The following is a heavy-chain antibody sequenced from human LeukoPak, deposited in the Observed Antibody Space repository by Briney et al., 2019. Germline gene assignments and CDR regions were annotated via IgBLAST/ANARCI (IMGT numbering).Heavy chain of an antibody. Sequence: GGSLRLSCAASGFTFSNYAMSWVRQAPGKGLEWVSVTSGSGRSPYYADSVKGRFTISRDNSKNTLYLQMNSLRADDTAVYYCAKATYYYGSGASEYFDYWGLGILVTVSS. CDR3: AKATYYYGSGASEYFDY. D-gene: IGHD3-10*01. CDR1: GFTFSNYA. CDR2: TSGSGRSP. V-gene: IGHV3-23*01. J-gene: IGHJ4*02.